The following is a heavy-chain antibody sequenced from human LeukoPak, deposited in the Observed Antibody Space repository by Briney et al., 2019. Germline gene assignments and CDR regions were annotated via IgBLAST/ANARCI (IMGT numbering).Heavy chain of an antibody. CDR3: ASQGDDGNSHWFDP. CDR2: IIPIFGTA. D-gene: IGHD3-16*01. J-gene: IGHJ5*02. V-gene: IGHV1-69*05. CDR1: GGTFSSYA. Sequence: EASVTVSCTASGGTFSSYAISWVRQAPGQGLEWMGGIIPIFGTANYAQKFQGRVTITTDESTSTAYMELSSLRSEDTAVYYCASQGDDGNSHWFDPWGQGTLVTVSS.